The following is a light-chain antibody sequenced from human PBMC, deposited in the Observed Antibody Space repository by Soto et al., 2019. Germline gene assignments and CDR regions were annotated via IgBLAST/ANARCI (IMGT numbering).Light chain of an antibody. V-gene: IGLV3-21*02. CDR2: DDD. CDR1: NIGTKG. Sequence: ELTQSPSVSVAPGQTATITCGGDNIGTKGVHWYKHKPGQAPILVVSDDDDRPSGIPERISGSNSGNTATLTIISVEAGDEADYYCQVWAGSNDHHVFGSGTKVTVL. J-gene: IGLJ1*01. CDR3: QVWAGSNDHHV.